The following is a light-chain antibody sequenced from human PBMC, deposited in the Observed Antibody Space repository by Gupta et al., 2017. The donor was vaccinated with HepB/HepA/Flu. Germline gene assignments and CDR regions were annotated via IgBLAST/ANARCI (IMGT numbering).Light chain of an antibody. Sequence: QFVLTPPPSVSAAPGQRVTISCSGSTSNIGNNYVSWYQHLPGTAPKLLIYENNERPSGIPDRFSGSKSGTSATLDITGLQTGEEADYYCGTWDTTLSAGVFGGGTKLTV. CDR3: GTWDTTLSAGV. J-gene: IGLJ3*02. V-gene: IGLV1-51*01. CDR2: ENN. CDR1: TSNIGNNY.